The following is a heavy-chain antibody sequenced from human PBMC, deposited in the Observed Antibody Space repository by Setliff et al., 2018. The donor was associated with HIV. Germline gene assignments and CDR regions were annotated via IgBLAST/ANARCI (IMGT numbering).Heavy chain of an antibody. CDR3: ARLVAAVGRYSYYMDV. D-gene: IGHD6-13*01. J-gene: IGHJ6*03. Sequence: KPSETLSLTCAVSGGSISSSDWWSWVRQPPGKGLEWIGEIHHSGSTNYNPSLKSRVTISVDESKNQFSLKLSSVTAADTAVYYCARLVAAVGRYSYYMDVWGKGTTVTVSS. V-gene: IGHV4-4*02. CDR2: IHHSGST. CDR1: GGSISSSDW.